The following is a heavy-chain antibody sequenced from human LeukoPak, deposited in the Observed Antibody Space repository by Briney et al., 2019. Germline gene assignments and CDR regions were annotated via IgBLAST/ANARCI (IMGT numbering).Heavy chain of an antibody. CDR1: GGSISSYY. CDR2: IYYSGST. J-gene: IGHJ4*02. D-gene: IGHD3-10*01. Sequence: PSETLSLTCTVSGGSISSYYWSWIRQPPGKGLEWIGYIYYSGSTNYNPSLKSRVTISVDTSKNQFSLKLSSVTAADTAVYYCARAEEPITMVRGGLGCFDYWGQGTLVTVSS. V-gene: IGHV4-59*12. CDR3: ARAEEPITMVRGGLGCFDY.